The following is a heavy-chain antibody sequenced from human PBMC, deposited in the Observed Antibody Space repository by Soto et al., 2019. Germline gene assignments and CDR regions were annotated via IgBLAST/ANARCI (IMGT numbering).Heavy chain of an antibody. J-gene: IGHJ6*02. CDR1: GGSFSGYY. CDR3: ARGNYSGPYYYGMDV. D-gene: IGHD1-26*01. CDR2: INHSGST. V-gene: IGHV4-34*01. Sequence: SETLSLTCAVYGGSFSGYYWSWIRQPPGKGLEWIGEINHSGSTNYSPSLKSRVTISVDTSKNQFSLKLSSVTAADTAVYYCARGNYSGPYYYGMDVCGQGTTVTVYS.